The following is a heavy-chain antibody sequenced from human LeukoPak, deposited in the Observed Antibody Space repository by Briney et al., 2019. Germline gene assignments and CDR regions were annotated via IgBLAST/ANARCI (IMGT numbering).Heavy chain of an antibody. Sequence: GGSLRLSCAASGFTFSTYWMSWVRQAPGKGLEWVANIKQDGSEKYYVDSVKGRFTISRDNAKNSLYLQMNSLRAEDTAVYYCAREHRSYYCDSSGYYGYFQHWGQGTLVTVSS. CDR2: IKQDGSEK. J-gene: IGHJ1*01. D-gene: IGHD3-22*01. CDR3: AREHRSYYCDSSGYYGYFQH. CDR1: GFTFSTYW. V-gene: IGHV3-7*04.